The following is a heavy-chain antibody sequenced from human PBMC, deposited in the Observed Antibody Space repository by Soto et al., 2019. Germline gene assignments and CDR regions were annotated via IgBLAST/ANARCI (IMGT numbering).Heavy chain of an antibody. D-gene: IGHD2-2*01. CDR1: GFTFSSYS. Sequence: GGSLRLSCAASGFTFSSYSMNWVRQAPGKGLEWVSSISSSSSYIYYADSVKGRFTISRDNAKNSLYLQMNSLRAEDTAVYYCAREGVPAHQSNYYYYYMDVWGKGTTVTVSS. J-gene: IGHJ6*03. V-gene: IGHV3-21*01. CDR3: AREGVPAHQSNYYYYYMDV. CDR2: ISSSSSYI.